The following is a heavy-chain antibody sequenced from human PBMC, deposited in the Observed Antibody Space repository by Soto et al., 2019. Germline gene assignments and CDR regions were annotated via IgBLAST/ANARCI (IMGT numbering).Heavy chain of an antibody. J-gene: IGHJ2*01. CDR3: ARVVTQYSYDSYFDL. Sequence: PSQPLSLTGAISWVSFSSNIAACNWIRQSPSRGLEWLGRTYYRSKWYNDYAVSVKSRITINPDTSKNQFSLQLNSVTPEDTAVYYCARVVTQYSYDSYFDLWGRGTLVTVSS. D-gene: IGHD5-18*01. CDR2: TYYRSKWYN. CDR1: WVSFSSNIAA. V-gene: IGHV6-1*01.